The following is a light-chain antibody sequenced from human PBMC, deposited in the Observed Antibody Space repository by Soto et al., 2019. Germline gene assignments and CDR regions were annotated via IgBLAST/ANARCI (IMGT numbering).Light chain of an antibody. CDR1: QSISSN. J-gene: IGKJ4*01. V-gene: IGKV3-15*01. CDR3: QQYNNWPPLS. CDR2: GTS. Sequence: EIVMTQSPATLSVSPGERATLFCRASQSISSNLAWYQQKAGQAPRLLIYGTSTRATGIPARFSGSGSGTDFTLTICSLQAVNSAVYYCQQYNNWPPLSFGGGTKVEIK.